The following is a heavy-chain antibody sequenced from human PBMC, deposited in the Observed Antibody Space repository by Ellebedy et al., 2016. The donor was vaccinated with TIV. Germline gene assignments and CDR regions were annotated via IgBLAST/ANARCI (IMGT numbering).Heavy chain of an antibody. CDR3: ARDPVGVGPAFDV. V-gene: IGHV3-23*01. CDR1: GFTFSGYW. CDR2: ITESGGNT. Sequence: PGGSLRLSCAASGFTFSGYWMSRVRQAPGKGLEWVSSITESGGNTYYADSVTGRFTISRDNSKDTLYLQMNSLRAEDTAIYYCARDPVGVGPAFDVWGQGTMVTVSS. J-gene: IGHJ3*01. D-gene: IGHD4-23*01.